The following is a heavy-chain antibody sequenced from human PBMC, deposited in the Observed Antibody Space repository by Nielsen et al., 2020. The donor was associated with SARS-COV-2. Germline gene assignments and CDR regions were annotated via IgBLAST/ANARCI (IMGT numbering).Heavy chain of an antibody. D-gene: IGHD6-19*01. CDR1: GYTFTGYY. V-gene: IGHV1-2*02. CDR3: ARISDSGWNRQLVGY. Sequence: ASVKVSCKASGYTFTGYYMHWVRQAPGQGLEWMGWINPNSGGTNYAQRFQGRVTMTRDTSISTAYMELSRLRSDDTAVYYCARISDSGWNRQLVGYWGQGTLVTVSS. CDR2: INPNSGGT. J-gene: IGHJ4*02.